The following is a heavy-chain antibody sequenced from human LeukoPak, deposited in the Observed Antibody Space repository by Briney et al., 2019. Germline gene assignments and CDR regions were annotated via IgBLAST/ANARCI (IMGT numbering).Heavy chain of an antibody. Sequence: SETLSLTCAVYGGSFSGYYWSWIRQPPGKGLEWIGEINHSGSTNYNPSLKSRVTIPVDTSKNQFSLKLSSVTAADTAVYYCARAPIKYYYDSSGYPDYWGQGTLVTVSS. CDR3: ARAPIKYYYDSSGYPDY. CDR2: INHSGST. J-gene: IGHJ4*02. V-gene: IGHV4-34*01. CDR1: GGSFSGYY. D-gene: IGHD3-22*01.